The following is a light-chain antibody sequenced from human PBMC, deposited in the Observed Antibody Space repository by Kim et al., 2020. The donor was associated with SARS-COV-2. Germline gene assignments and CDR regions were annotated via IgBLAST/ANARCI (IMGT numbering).Light chain of an antibody. Sequence: ELTQPPSASGTPGQRVTISCSGSSSNIGSNTVNWYQQLPGTAPKLLIYSNNQRPSGVPDRFSGSKSGTSASLAISGLQSEDEADYYCAAWDDSLNGQGVFGGGTQLTVL. V-gene: IGLV1-44*01. CDR3: AAWDDSLNGQGV. CDR1: SSNIGSNT. CDR2: SNN. J-gene: IGLJ3*02.